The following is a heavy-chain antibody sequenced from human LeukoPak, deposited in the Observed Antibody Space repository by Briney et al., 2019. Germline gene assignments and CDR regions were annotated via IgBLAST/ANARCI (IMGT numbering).Heavy chain of an antibody. CDR2: IYYSGST. D-gene: IGHD3-22*01. J-gene: IGHJ5*02. CDR3: ARASTYYYDSRRSDWFDP. Sequence: PSETLSLTCTVSGGSISSYYWSWIRQPPGKGLEWIGYIYYSGSTNYNPSLKSRVTISVDTSKNQFSLKLSSVTAADTAVYYCARASTYYYDSRRSDWFDPWGQGTLVTVSS. V-gene: IGHV4-59*01. CDR1: GGSISSYY.